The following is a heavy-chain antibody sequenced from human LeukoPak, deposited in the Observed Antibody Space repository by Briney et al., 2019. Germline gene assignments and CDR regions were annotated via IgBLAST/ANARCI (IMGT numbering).Heavy chain of an antibody. CDR3: TRDTEMATLFFEY. D-gene: IGHD5-24*01. Sequence: ASVKVSCKASVYTFTGYHMHWGRHAPGQGLEWMGWNNPNTGDSHYAQKLQGRVTMTRETSISAAYMELSWVRSDDTAVYYCTRDTEMATLFFEYWGEGTLVTVSS. CDR1: VYTFTGYH. V-gene: IGHV1-2*02. J-gene: IGHJ4*02. CDR2: NNPNTGDS.